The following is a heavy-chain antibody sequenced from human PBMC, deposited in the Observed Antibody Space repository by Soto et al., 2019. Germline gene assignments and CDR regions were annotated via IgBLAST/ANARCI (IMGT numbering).Heavy chain of an antibody. V-gene: IGHV4-59*08. J-gene: IGHJ5*02. CDR3: ARFPDYGAYVAP. CDR2: IYYNGSTTY. Sequence: PEETLSLTCVLSSGSISNYYWSWIRQPPGKGLEWIGYIYYNGSTTYKYNPSLESRVTISEHTSKNQFSLKLTSVTAADTAIYYCARFPDYGAYVAPWGQGTLVTVSS. CDR1: SGSISNYY. D-gene: IGHD4-17*01.